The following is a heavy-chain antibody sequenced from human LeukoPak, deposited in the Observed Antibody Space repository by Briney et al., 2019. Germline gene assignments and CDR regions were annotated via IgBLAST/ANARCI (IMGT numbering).Heavy chain of an antibody. D-gene: IGHD3-10*01. V-gene: IGHV4-39*07. Sequence: SETLSLTCTVSGGSISSSSYYWGWLRQPPGKGLEWIGSIYYSGSTYSNPSLKSRVTISVDTSKNQFSLKLSSVTAADTAVYYCARVSGYYGSGSYFDYWGQGTLVTVSS. CDR2: IYYSGST. CDR1: GGSISSSSYY. J-gene: IGHJ4*02. CDR3: ARVSGYYGSGSYFDY.